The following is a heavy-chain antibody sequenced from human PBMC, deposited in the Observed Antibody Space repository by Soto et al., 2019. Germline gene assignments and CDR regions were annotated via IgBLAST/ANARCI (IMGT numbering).Heavy chain of an antibody. V-gene: IGHV4-34*01. Sequence: SETLSLTCAVYGGSFSPYFWSWIRQPPGKGLEWIGEINHSGSTNYNPSLTRRATLSVDTSKNQVSLKLTSVTAADAAVYYCARLASGWQYYYFDFWGRGTPVTVSS. CDR3: ARLASGWQYYYFDF. CDR2: INHSGST. J-gene: IGHJ2*01. CDR1: GGSFSPYF. D-gene: IGHD6-19*01.